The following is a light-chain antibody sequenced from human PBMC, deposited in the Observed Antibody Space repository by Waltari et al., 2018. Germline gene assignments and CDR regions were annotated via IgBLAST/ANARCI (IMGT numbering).Light chain of an antibody. V-gene: IGLV2-11*01. CDR2: DVT. CDR1: RSDVGGYNS. CDR3: CSYAGSITFWV. Sequence: QSALTQPRPVSGSPGQPVTISCTGTRSDVGGYNSVSWYQHHPGKAPKLIIYDVTKRPSGVPDRFSASKSDNTASLTISGLQAEDEADYYCCSYAGSITFWVFGGGTKLTVL. J-gene: IGLJ3*02.